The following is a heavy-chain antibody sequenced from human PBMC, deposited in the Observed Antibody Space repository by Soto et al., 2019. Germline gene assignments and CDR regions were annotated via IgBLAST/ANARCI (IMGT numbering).Heavy chain of an antibody. CDR3: ARADYATIRDFDY. Sequence: ASVKVSCKASGDRFTSYGINWVRQAPGQGLEWLGWISAYDGNTNYAQILQGRVSMTTDTSTSTAYMELRSLRSDDTAVYYCARADYATIRDFDYWGQGTLVTVSS. V-gene: IGHV1-18*01. CDR1: GDRFTSYG. D-gene: IGHD4-17*01. J-gene: IGHJ4*02. CDR2: ISAYDGNT.